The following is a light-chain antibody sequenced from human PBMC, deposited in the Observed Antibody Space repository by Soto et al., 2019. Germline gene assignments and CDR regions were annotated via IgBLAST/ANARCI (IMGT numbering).Light chain of an antibody. CDR2: DAS. J-gene: IGKJ1*01. Sequence: ESVLTQSPATLSLSPGERATLSCRASPSVSNSLAWYQHKPGQAPRLLIYDASNRATGVPTRFSGSGSGTDFTLTISSLQSEDFAVYYCQQYNNWPGTFGQGTKV. CDR3: QQYNNWPGT. CDR1: PSVSNS. V-gene: IGKV3-11*01.